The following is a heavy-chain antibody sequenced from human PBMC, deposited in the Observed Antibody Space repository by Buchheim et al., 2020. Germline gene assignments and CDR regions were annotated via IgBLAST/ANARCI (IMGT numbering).Heavy chain of an antibody. V-gene: IGHV3-23*01. CDR1: GITFSSYA. Sequence: EVQLLESGGGLVQPGGSLRLSCAASGITFSSYAMYWVRQAPGKGLEWVSSISGSGDSKYYADSVKGRFTISRDNSKNTLYLQMDSLRDEDTAVYYSGGRSYGMDVWGQGTT. CDR3: GGRSYGMDV. CDR2: ISGSGDSK. D-gene: IGHD3-10*01. J-gene: IGHJ6*02.